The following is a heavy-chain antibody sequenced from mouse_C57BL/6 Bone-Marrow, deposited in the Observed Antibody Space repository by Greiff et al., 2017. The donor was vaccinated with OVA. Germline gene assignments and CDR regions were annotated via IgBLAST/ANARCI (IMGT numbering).Heavy chain of an antibody. CDR3: AREGGLLWFAY. CDR2: IDPSDSYT. CDR1: GYTFTSYW. J-gene: IGHJ3*01. Sequence: VKVVESGAELVMPGASVKLSCKASGYTFTSYWMHWVKQRPGQGLEWIGEIDPSDSYTNYNQKFKGKSTLTVDKSSSTAYMQLSSLTSEDSAVYYCAREGGLLWFAYWGQGTLVTVSA. V-gene: IGHV1-69*01. D-gene: IGHD1-1*01.